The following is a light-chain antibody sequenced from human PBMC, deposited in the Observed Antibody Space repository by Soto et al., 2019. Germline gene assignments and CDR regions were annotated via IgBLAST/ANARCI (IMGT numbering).Light chain of an antibody. CDR2: AAS. V-gene: IGKV1-9*01. CDR3: QQLNSYPIT. CDR1: QGISSY. J-gene: IGKJ5*01. Sequence: IQLTQSPSSLSASVGDRVTITCRASQGISSYLAWYQQKPCKAPKLLIYAASTLQSGVPSRFSGSGSGTDFTLTISSLQPEDFATYYCQQLNSYPITFGQGTRLEIK.